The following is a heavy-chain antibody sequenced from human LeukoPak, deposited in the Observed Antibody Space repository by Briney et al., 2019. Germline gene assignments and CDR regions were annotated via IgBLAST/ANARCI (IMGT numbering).Heavy chain of an antibody. Sequence: QPGRSLRLSCAASGFTFSSYGMHWVRQAPGKGLVLVSRINSDGSSTSYADSVKGRFTISRDNAKNTLYLQMNSLRAEDTAVYYCARRPNYYYYMDVWGKGTTVTVSS. CDR1: GFTFSSYG. CDR2: INSDGSST. J-gene: IGHJ6*03. CDR3: ARRPNYYYYMDV. V-gene: IGHV3-74*01.